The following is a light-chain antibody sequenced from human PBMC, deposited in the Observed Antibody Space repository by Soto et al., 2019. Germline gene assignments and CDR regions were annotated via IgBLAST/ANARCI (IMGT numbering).Light chain of an antibody. Sequence: DIVLTQSPGTLSLSPGEGATLSCRASQSVSSSYVSWYQEKAGQPPRLLIYSASSRATGIPDRFSGSGSGTDFTLTISRLEPEDFAVYYCHQSGRSPWTFGQGTKVEIK. CDR1: QSVSSSY. J-gene: IGKJ1*01. V-gene: IGKV3-20*01. CDR2: SAS. CDR3: HQSGRSPWT.